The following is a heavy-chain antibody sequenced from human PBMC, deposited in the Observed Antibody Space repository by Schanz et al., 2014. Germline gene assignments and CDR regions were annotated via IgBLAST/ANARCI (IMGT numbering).Heavy chain of an antibody. CDR3: ARDRLECGAECYSVEVFEI. J-gene: IGHJ4*02. V-gene: IGHV1-46*01. Sequence: QVQLVQSGAEVKRPGASVRVSCKASGYTFTSYDFNWVRQAPGQGLEWMGIINLSGGSTNNAQKFQGRLTMTRDTSTSTVYMELSGLRSEDTAVYYCARDRLECGAECYSVEVFEIWGQGTLVIVSS. D-gene: IGHD2-21*01. CDR2: INLSGGST. CDR1: GYTFTSYD.